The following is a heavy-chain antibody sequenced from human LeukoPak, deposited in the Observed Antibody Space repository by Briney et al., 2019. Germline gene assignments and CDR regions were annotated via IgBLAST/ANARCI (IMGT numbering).Heavy chain of an antibody. V-gene: IGHV4-39*01. D-gene: IGHD6-19*01. CDR3: TRGVPYSSGNSDFDH. CDR1: GGSISSSGYY. Sequence: SETLSLTCTVSGGSISSSGYYWGWVRQPPGKGLEWIGSNYYSGSTYNNPSLKSRVTISVDTSRNQFSLKLTSVTAADTAVYYCTRGVPYSSGNSDFDHWGQGTLVTVSS. J-gene: IGHJ4*02. CDR2: NYYSGST.